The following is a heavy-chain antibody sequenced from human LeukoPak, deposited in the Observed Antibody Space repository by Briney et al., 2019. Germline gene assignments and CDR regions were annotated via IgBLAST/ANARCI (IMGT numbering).Heavy chain of an antibody. CDR2: INSDGSST. J-gene: IGHJ4*02. V-gene: IGHV3-74*01. CDR3: PFWSGYYDY. CDR1: GFTFSSYW. Sequence: GGSLRLSCAASGFTFSSYWMHWVRQAPGKGLVWVPRINSDGSSTSYADSVKGRFTISRDNAKNTLYLQMNSLRAEDTAVYYCPFWSGYYDYWGQGTLVTVSS. D-gene: IGHD3-3*01.